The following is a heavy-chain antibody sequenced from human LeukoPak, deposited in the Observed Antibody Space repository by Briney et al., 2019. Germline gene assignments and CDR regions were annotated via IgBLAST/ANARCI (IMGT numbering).Heavy chain of an antibody. J-gene: IGHJ6*03. Sequence: GASVKVSCKASGYTFADYFIHWVRQAPGQGLEWMGWINPNSGGTIYAQKFRGTVTMTRDTSISTAYMELSSLRSEDTAVYYCARGRDDYYYYYYMDVWGKGTTVTVSS. CDR3: ARGRDDYYYYYYMDV. V-gene: IGHV1-2*02. CDR2: INPNSGGT. CDR1: GYTFADYF.